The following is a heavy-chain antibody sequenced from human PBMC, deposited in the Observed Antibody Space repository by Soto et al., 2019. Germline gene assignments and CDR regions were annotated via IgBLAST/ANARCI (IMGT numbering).Heavy chain of an antibody. CDR2: ISGSGGST. CDR1: GFTFSSYA. D-gene: IGHD3-22*01. J-gene: IGHJ4*02. V-gene: IGHV3-23*01. Sequence: LRLSCAASGFTFSSYAVSWVRQAPGKGLEWVSAISGSGGSTYYADSVKGRFTISRDNSKNTLYLQMNSLRAEDTAVYYCAKDLSKYDSSGYSVDYWGQGTLVTVSS. CDR3: AKDLSKYDSSGYSVDY.